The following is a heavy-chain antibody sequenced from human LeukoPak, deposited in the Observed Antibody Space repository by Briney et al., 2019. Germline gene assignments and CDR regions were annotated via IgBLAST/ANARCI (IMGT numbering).Heavy chain of an antibody. CDR3: AATNYCSSTSCYPGLY. Sequence: GGSLRLSCAASGFTFSSYAKSWVRQAPGKGLEWVSAISGSGGSTYYADSVKGRFTISRDNSKNTLYLQMNSLRAEDTAVYYCAATNYCSSTSCYPGLYWGQGTPVTVSS. V-gene: IGHV3-23*01. D-gene: IGHD2-2*01. J-gene: IGHJ4*02. CDR2: ISGSGGST. CDR1: GFTFSSYA.